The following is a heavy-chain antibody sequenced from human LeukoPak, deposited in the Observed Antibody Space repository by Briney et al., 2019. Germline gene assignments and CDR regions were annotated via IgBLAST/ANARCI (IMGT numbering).Heavy chain of an antibody. CDR3: AKSTGYSTTGRDFDS. J-gene: IGHJ4*02. D-gene: IGHD6-13*01. V-gene: IGHV3-23*01. CDR2: ISGGGATT. Sequence: GGSLRLSCAASGFTFSSYWMSWVRQAPGKGLEWVSDISGGGATTFYADSVKGRFTISRDNSKNTLYLQLSSLRAEDTAVYYCAKSTGYSTTGRDFDSWGRGTLVTVSS. CDR1: GFTFSSYW.